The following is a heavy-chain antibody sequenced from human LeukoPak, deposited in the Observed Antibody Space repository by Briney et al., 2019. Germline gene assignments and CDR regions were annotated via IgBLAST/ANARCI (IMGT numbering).Heavy chain of an antibody. CDR2: ISWNSGSI. CDR3: AKDNYGGAFDI. Sequence: GGSLRLSCAASGFTFDDYAMHWVRQAPGKGLEWVSGISWNSGSIGYADSVKGRFTISRDNSKNTLYLQMNSLRAEDTAVYYCAKDNYGGAFDIWGQGTMVTVSS. V-gene: IGHV3-9*01. D-gene: IGHD4-17*01. J-gene: IGHJ3*02. CDR1: GFTFDDYA.